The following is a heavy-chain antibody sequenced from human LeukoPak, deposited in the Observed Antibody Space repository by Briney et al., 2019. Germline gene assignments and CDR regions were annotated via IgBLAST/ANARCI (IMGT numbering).Heavy chain of an antibody. CDR1: GFTLHDYA. CDR3: AKGVRSGTYYNCFDP. V-gene: IGHV3-43*02. J-gene: IGHJ5*02. D-gene: IGHD1-26*01. CDR2: ISGDGEST. Sequence: GGSLSLSCVASGFTLHDYALHWVRQPPGKGLEWIALISGDGESTYYADSVKGRFTISRDNSKNSLYLQMSSLRTEDTALYYCAKGVRSGTYYNCFDPWGQGTLVTVSS.